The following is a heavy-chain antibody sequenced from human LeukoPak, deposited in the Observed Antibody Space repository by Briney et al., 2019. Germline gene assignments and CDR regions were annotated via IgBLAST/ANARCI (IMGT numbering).Heavy chain of an antibody. CDR1: GFTFSSYG. Sequence: QPGRSLRLSCAASGFTFSSYGMHWVRQAPGKGLEWVAVIWYDGSNKYYADSVKGRSTISRDNSKNTLYLQMNSLRAEDTAVYYCAREEGLIQLDYWGQGTLVTVSS. J-gene: IGHJ4*02. V-gene: IGHV3-33*01. D-gene: IGHD3-16*01. CDR2: IWYDGSNK. CDR3: AREEGLIQLDY.